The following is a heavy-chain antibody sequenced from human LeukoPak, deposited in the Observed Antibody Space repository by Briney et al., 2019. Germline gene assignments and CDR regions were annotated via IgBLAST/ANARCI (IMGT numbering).Heavy chain of an antibody. J-gene: IGHJ4*02. D-gene: IGHD5-24*01. Sequence: GGSLRLSCTASGFNVSNNYMAWVRLPPGKGLEWASVLYGGGNTYYADSVKGRFTISRDNSKSTVYLRLNSLRAEDTAVYYCARQLATELDFWGLGTLVSVSS. CDR2: LYGGGNT. V-gene: IGHV3-53*01. CDR1: GFNVSNNY. CDR3: ARQLATELDF.